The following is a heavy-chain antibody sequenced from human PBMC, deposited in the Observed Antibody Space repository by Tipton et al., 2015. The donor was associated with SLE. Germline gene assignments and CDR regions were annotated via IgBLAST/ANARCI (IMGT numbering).Heavy chain of an antibody. J-gene: IGHJ4*02. CDR3: VRTARLPDC. V-gene: IGHV4-59*08. D-gene: IGHD2-21*02. CDR2: IDHSGST. Sequence: TLSLTCTVSDDSFSSYYWSWIRQFPGKGLEWLGYIDHSGSTKCNPSLRSRVTISVDTSKNQFSLNLSSVTAADTAVYYCVRTARLPDCWSQGTLVTVSS. CDR1: DDSFSSYY.